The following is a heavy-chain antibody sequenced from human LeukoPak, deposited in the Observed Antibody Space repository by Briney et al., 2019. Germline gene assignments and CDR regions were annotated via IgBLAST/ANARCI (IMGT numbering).Heavy chain of an antibody. CDR3: ARAPNFYYYNSAPPRYYFDY. V-gene: IGHV1-46*01. D-gene: IGHD3-10*01. J-gene: IGHJ4*02. CDR2: INPSGGST. Sequence: ASVKVSCKASGYTFTSYYMHWVRQAPGQGLEWMGIINPSGGSTSYAQKFQGRVTMTRDMSTSTVYMELSSLRSEDTAMYYCARAPNFYYYNSAPPRYYFDYWGQGTLVTVSS. CDR1: GYTFTSYY.